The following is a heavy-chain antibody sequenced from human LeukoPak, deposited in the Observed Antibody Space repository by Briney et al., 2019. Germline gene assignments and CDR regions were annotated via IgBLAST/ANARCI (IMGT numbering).Heavy chain of an antibody. D-gene: IGHD3-10*01. J-gene: IGHJ5*02. CDR1: GGSISSAGYS. Sequence: PSETLSLTCTVSGGSISSAGYSWSWIRQPPGKGLEWIGYIYHTGSTNYNPSLQSRVTISLDRSKNQFSLNLTSVTAADTALDYCARDLTYGSGSANWFDPWGQGTLVTVSS. CDR2: IYHTGST. CDR3: ARDLTYGSGSANWFDP. V-gene: IGHV4-30-2*01.